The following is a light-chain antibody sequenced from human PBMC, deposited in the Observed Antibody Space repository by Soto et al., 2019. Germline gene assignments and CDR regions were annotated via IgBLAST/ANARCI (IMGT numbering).Light chain of an antibody. J-gene: IGKJ4*01. Sequence: DIQMTQSPSTLSASVGDTVTVTCRASQSVSGWLAWYQQKPGEAPKLLIYDASSLESGVPSRFSGSGSGTEFTLTISSLQPDDFATYYCLQHNSYPLTFGGGTKVDNK. CDR1: QSVSGW. V-gene: IGKV1-5*01. CDR2: DAS. CDR3: LQHNSYPLT.